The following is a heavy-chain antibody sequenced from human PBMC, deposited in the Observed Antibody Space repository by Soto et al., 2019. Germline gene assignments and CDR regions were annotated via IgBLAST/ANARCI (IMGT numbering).Heavy chain of an antibody. V-gene: IGHV5-10-1*01. CDR3: ARDPWPHSYYGMDV. CDR2: IDPSDSYT. J-gene: IGHJ6*02. CDR1: GYSFTSYC. Sequence: GESLKISCKGSGYSFTSYCISWVRQMPGKGLEWMGRIDPSDSYTNYSPSFQGHVTISADKSISTGYLQWSSLKASDTAMYYCARDPWPHSYYGMDVWGQGTTVTVSS.